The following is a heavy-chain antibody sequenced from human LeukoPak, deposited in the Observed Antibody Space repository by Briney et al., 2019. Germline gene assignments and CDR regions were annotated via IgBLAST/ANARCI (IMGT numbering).Heavy chain of an antibody. J-gene: IGHJ3*02. Sequence: VASVKVSCKASGYAFTSYDINWVRQATGQGLEWMGWMNPNSGSTSYAQKFQGRVTMTRDMSTSTVYMELSSLRSEDTAVYYCARTWDDYYDSSGYGAFDIWGQGTMVTVSS. V-gene: IGHV1-8*01. D-gene: IGHD3-22*01. CDR3: ARTWDDYYDSSGYGAFDI. CDR1: GYAFTSYD. CDR2: MNPNSGST.